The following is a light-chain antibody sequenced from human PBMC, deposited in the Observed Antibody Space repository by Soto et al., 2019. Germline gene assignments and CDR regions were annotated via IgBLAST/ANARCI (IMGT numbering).Light chain of an antibody. CDR1: SSDVGGYKY. CDR2: EVN. J-gene: IGLJ2*01. CDR3: SSYAGRNIVL. V-gene: IGLV2-8*01. Sequence: QLVLTQPPSASGSPGQSVTIACTGTSSDVGGYKYVSWYQQHPGKAPKLMIYEVNKRPLGVPDRFSGSKSGHTASLTVSGLQADDEADYFCSSYAGRNIVLFGGGTKLTVL.